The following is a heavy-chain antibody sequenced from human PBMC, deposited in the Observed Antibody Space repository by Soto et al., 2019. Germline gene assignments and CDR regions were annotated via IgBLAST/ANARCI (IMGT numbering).Heavy chain of an antibody. CDR3: AKDLKWDCTNAVCLDVGD. D-gene: IGHD2-8*01. J-gene: IGHJ4*02. Sequence: EVQLWESGGALVQPGGSLRLSCAASGFTFSSYAMSWVRQAPGKGLEWVSAISGGGGSTYYADSVKGRFTISRDNSKNTLYLQMNSLRAEDTAVYYCAKDLKWDCTNAVCLDVGDWGQGNLVTVSS. V-gene: IGHV3-23*01. CDR1: GFTFSSYA. CDR2: ISGGGGST.